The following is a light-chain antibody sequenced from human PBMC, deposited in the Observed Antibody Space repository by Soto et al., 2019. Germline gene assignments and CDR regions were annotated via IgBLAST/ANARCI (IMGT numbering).Light chain of an antibody. CDR3: SSYTSSNAFV. Sequence: QSVLTQPASVSGSPGQSITISCTGTSSDVGGYTYVSWYQQHPDKAPKLMVYHVTNRPSGVSSRFSGSKSGNTASLTISGLQAEDEAVYYCSSYTSSNAFVFGTGTKVTDL. CDR2: HVT. CDR1: SSDVGGYTY. V-gene: IGLV2-14*01. J-gene: IGLJ1*01.